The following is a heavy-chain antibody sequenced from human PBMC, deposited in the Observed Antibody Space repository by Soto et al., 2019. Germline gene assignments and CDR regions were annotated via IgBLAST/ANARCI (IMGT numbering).Heavy chain of an antibody. CDR1: GGSISSYY. CDR3: ARQNKGFGEFFDY. CDR2: IFYSGRT. Sequence: SETLSLTCTVSGGSISSYYWHWIRQPPGKGLEWIGYIFYSGRTNYNPSLKSRVTISVDTSKNQFSLKLASVTSADTAVYYCARQNKGFGEFFDYWGQGTLVTVSS. J-gene: IGHJ4*02. D-gene: IGHD3-10*01. V-gene: IGHV4-59*08.